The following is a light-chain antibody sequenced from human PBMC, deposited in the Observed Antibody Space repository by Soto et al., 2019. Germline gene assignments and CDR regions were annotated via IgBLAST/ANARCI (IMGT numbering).Light chain of an antibody. V-gene: IGKV1-39*01. CDR3: QQSDSTPRT. J-gene: IGKJ1*01. Sequence: DIQMTQSPSSLSASVGDRATITCRASQSISSYLNWYQQKPGKAPKLLIYAASILQSGVPSRFSSSGSGTDFTLTTSSLQPEDFATYDCQQSDSTPRTIGQGTKVEIK. CDR2: AAS. CDR1: QSISSY.